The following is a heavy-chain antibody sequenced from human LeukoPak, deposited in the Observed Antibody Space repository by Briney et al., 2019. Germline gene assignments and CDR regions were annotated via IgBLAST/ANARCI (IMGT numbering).Heavy chain of an antibody. J-gene: IGHJ6*02. CDR2: IRYDGSNK. CDR3: AKDNYGSGSYYANYYYYYGMDV. Sequence: PGGSLRLSCAASGFTFSSYGMHWVRQAPGKGLEWVAFIRYDGSNKYYADSVKGQFTISRDNSKNTLYLQMNSLRAEDTAVYYCAKDNYGSGSYYANYYYYYGMDVWGQGTTVTVSS. D-gene: IGHD3-10*01. CDR1: GFTFSSYG. V-gene: IGHV3-30*02.